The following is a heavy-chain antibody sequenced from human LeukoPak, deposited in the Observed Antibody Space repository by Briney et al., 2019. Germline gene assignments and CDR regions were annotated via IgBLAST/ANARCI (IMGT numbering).Heavy chain of an antibody. CDR2: IKSKTDGGAT. V-gene: IGHV3-15*01. J-gene: IGHJ6*02. CDR1: GFTFSNAW. Sequence: GGSLRLSCAASGFTFSNAWMSWVRQAPGKGLEWVGRIKSKTDGGATDYAAPVKGRFTISRDDSKNTLYLQMNSLKTEDTAVYYCTTSYYDSSGYGMDVWGQGTTVTVSS. D-gene: IGHD3-22*01. CDR3: TTSYYDSSGYGMDV.